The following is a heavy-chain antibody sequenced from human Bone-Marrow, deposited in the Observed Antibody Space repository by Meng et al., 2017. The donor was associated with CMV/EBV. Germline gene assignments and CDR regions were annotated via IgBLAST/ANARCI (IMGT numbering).Heavy chain of an antibody. CDR3: TTDHDDYYDSSGYYYSNA. Sequence: GESLKISCAASGFTFSNAWMSWVRQAPGKGLEWVGRIKSKTDGGTTDYAAPVKGRFTISRDDSKNTLYLQMSSLKTEDTAVYYCTTDHDDYYDSSGYYYSNAWGQGTLVTVSS. J-gene: IGHJ4*02. CDR2: IKSKTDGGTT. CDR1: GFTFSNAW. V-gene: IGHV3-15*01. D-gene: IGHD3-22*01.